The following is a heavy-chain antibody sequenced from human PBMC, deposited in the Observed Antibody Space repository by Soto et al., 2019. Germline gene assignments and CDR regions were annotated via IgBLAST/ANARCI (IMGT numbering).Heavy chain of an antibody. CDR2: IYTSGSP. J-gene: IGHJ4*02. Sequence: PGESLSLSCTVSGFTISSYYLSWIRQAAGKGLEWIGRIYTSGSPNYNPSLNSRVTLSVDTSKNQFSLKLSSVTAADTAVYYCARGRRYYYDSIAYRVWAQEPRAPVS. CDR1: GFTISSYY. CDR3: ARGRRYYYDSIAYRV. D-gene: IGHD3-22*01. V-gene: IGHV4-4*07.